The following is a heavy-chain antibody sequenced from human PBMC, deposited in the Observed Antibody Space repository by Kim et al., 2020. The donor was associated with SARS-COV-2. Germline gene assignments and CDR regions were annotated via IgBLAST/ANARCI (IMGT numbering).Heavy chain of an antibody. CDR1: GDSISLYY. CDR2: ISSTGST. Sequence: SETLSLTCTVSGDSISLYYWSWIRQFPGRRLEWIGHISSTGSTDVNPSLRIRVSLSGDTSKNQLSLNLTSVTAADTAVYYCARHYQVLHYYVPFHFDKWG. J-gene: IGHJ4*01. V-gene: IGHV4-59*08. D-gene: IGHD3-10*02. CDR3: ARHYQVLHYYVPFHFDK.